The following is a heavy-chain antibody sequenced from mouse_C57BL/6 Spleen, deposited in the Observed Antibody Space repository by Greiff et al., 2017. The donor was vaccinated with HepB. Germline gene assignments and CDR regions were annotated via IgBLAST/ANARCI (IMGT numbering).Heavy chain of an antibody. CDR2: IYPGDGDT. J-gene: IGHJ4*01. D-gene: IGHD2-4*01. CDR1: GYAFSSSW. Sequence: VQLQQSGPELVKPGASVKISCKASGYAFSSSWMNWVKQRPGKGLEWIGRIYPGDGDTNYNGKFKGKATLTADKSSSTAYMQLSSLTSEDSAVYFCARSYDYGAMDYWGQGTSVTVSS. V-gene: IGHV1-82*01. CDR3: ARSYDYGAMDY.